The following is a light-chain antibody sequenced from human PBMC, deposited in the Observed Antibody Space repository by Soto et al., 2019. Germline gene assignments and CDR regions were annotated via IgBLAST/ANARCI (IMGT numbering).Light chain of an antibody. CDR1: QSISNY. V-gene: IGKV1-39*01. Sequence: DIQMTQSPSSLSASVGDRVTISCRASQSISNYLNWYQQKPGKAPKLLIYASFTLQSGVPSRFSGRGSGTNFTLTISSLQPEDFGTYYCQQSYSSPETFGPGTKVEI. J-gene: IGKJ1*01. CDR3: QQSYSSPET. CDR2: ASF.